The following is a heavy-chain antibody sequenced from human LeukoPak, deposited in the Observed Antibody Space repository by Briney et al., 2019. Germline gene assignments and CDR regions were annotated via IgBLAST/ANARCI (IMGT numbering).Heavy chain of an antibody. CDR1: GGSISSGSYY. D-gene: IGHD6-13*01. J-gene: IGHJ5*02. V-gene: IGHV4-61*02. CDR2: IYTSGST. Sequence: SETLSLTCSVSGGSISSGSYYWSWIRQPAGKGLEWIGRIYTSGSTNYNPSLKSRVTISVDTSKNQFSLKLSSVTAADTAVYYCAREPRGIRPGYSSSWTKNWFDPWGQGTLVTVSS. CDR3: AREPRGIRPGYSSSWTKNWFDP.